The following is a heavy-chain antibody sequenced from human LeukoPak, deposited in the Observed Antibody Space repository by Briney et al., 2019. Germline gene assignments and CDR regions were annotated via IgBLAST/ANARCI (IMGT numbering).Heavy chain of an antibody. V-gene: IGHV4-39*01. J-gene: IGHJ6*02. D-gene: IGHD2-2*01. CDR2: IHHSGNI. Sequence: SETLSLTCTVSGGSVSSSDYYWGWIRQLPGKGLEWIVSIHHSGNINYNASLKSRVTISIDTSKNQFFLKLTDVTAADTAVYYCASPGVVPAAMDSYGMDVWGQGTTVTVSS. CDR1: GGSVSSSDYY. CDR3: ASPGVVPAAMDSYGMDV.